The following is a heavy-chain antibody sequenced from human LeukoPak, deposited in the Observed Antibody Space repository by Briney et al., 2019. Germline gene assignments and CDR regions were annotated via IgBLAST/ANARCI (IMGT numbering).Heavy chain of an antibody. CDR1: GFTLSTYW. CDR2: IKQDGSEK. D-gene: IGHD6-19*01. V-gene: IGHV3-7*01. CDR3: ARDRGSSGRLGRFDN. J-gene: IGHJ4*02. Sequence: PGGSLRLSCAASGFTLSTYWMTWVRQAPGKGREWVANIKQDGSEKYYVDSVKGRFTISRDNAKKLLYLQMNSLRVEDTAVYYCARDRGSSGRLGRFDNWGQGTLVTVSP.